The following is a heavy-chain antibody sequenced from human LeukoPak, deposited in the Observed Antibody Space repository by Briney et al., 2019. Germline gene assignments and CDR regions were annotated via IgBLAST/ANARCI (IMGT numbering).Heavy chain of an antibody. CDR1: GGSFSGYY. CDR2: INHSGST. D-gene: IGHD2-2*01. J-gene: IGHJ4*02. V-gene: IGHV4-34*01. CDR3: ARGVGIVVVPAARRHFDY. Sequence: PSETLSLTCAVYGGSFSGYYWSWIRQPPGKGLEWIGEINHSGSTNYNPFLKSRVPISVDTSKNQFCLKLRSVTAADTAVYYCARGVGIVVVPAARRHFDYWGQGTLVTVSS.